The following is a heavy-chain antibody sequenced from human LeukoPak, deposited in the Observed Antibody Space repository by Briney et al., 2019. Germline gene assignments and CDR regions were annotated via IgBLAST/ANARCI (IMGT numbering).Heavy chain of an antibody. J-gene: IGHJ4*02. Sequence: GASVKVSCKASGYTFSVYYIHWLRQAPGQGLEWLGWINPNNGGTLYSQKFQGGVTMSRDTSISAVYMELNRLTTDDTAVYFCARGVATTGVKFFDYWGQGTLVTVSS. CDR2: INPNNGGT. CDR1: GYTFSVYY. CDR3: ARGVATTGVKFFDY. V-gene: IGHV1-2*02. D-gene: IGHD6-13*01.